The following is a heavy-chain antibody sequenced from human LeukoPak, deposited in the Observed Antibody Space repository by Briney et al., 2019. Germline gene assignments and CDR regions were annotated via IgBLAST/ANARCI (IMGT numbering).Heavy chain of an antibody. V-gene: IGHV3-11*01. Sequence: PGGSLRLSCAASGFTFSDYYMSWIRQAPGKGLEWVSYISSSGSTIYYADSVKGRFTISRDNAKNSLYLQMNSLRAEDTAVYYCARVNREYCSGGSCYYLYYYYYMDVWGKGTTVTISS. J-gene: IGHJ6*03. CDR1: GFTFSDYY. D-gene: IGHD2-15*01. CDR2: ISSSGSTI. CDR3: ARVNREYCSGGSCYYLYYYYYMDV.